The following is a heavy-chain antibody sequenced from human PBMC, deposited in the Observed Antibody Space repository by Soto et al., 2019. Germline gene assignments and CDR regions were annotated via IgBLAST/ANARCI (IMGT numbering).Heavy chain of an antibody. CDR1: RFTFSSYA. V-gene: IGHV3-30-3*01. CDR2: ISHDGSDK. CDR3: AREPVRRLQGPDYSYYGMDA. Sequence: XGSLRLSCAASRFTFSSYAMHWVRQGPGKGLDWVAAISHDGSDKYYVDSVKGRFTISRDNSKNTLYLRMNSLRVEDTAVYYCAREPVRRLQGPDYSYYGMDAWGQGSTVTVSS. D-gene: IGHD6-25*01. J-gene: IGHJ6*02.